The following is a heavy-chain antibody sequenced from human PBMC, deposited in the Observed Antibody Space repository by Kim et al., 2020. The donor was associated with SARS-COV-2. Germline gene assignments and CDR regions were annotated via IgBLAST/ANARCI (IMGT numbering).Heavy chain of an antibody. CDR3: ARGRTRLDY. J-gene: IGHJ4*02. Sequence: GSTNSPPSRRSRANISEDTSKNQFSLELSAVTAADTAVYYCARGRTRLDYWGQGTLVTVSS. CDR2: GST. V-gene: IGHV4-34*01.